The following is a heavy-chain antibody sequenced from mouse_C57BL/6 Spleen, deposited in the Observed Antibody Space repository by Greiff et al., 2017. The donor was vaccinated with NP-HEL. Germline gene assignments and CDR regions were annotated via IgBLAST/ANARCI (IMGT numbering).Heavy chain of an antibody. J-gene: IGHJ4*01. CDR2: IYPGSGST. V-gene: IGHV1-55*01. CDR3: AIYDEVPYYYAMDY. CDR1: GYTFTSYW. Sequence: VQLQQPGAELVKPGASVKMSCKASGYTFTSYWITWVKQRPGQGLEWIGDIYPGSGSTNYNEKFKSKATLTIDTSSSTAYMQLSSLTSEDSAVYYCAIYDEVPYYYAMDYWGQGTSVTVSS. D-gene: IGHD2-12*01.